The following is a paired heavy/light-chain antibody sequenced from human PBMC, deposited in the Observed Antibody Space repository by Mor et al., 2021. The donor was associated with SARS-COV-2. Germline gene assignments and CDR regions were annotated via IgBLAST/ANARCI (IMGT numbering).Heavy chain of an antibody. J-gene: IGHJ5*02. V-gene: IGHV4-34*01. CDR1: GGSFSGYY. D-gene: IGHD3-22*01. CDR3: VRGDSSGYGWFDP. Sequence: VQLQQWGAGLLKPSETLSLTCAVYGGSFSGYYWTWIRQPPGKGLEWIGEVNHSGSSNYNPSLKSRVTISVDTSKNQFSLKLSSVTAADTAVYYCVRGDSSGYGWFDPWGQGTLVTVSS. CDR2: VNHSGSS.
Light chain of an antibody. CDR3: QSYDSRLSGWV. V-gene: IGLV1-40*01. CDR2: TNG. J-gene: IGLJ2*01. CDR1: SSNIGAGYD. Sequence: QSVLTQPPSVSGAPGQRVTISCTGSSSNIGAGYDVHWYQRLPGTAPKLLIYTNGNRPSGVPDRFSGSKSGTSASLAITGLQAEDEADYYCQSYDSRLSGWVFGGGTKLTVL.